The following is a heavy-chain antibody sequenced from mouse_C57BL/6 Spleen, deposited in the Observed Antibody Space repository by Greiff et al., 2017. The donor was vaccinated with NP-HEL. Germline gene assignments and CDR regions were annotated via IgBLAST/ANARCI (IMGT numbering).Heavy chain of an antibody. Sequence: VQLQQSGAELVRPGASVTLSCKASGYTFTDYEMHWVKQTPVHGLEWIGAIDPETGGTAYNQKFKGKAILTADKSSSTAYMELRSLTSEDSAVYYCTRSRFTTVVEWYFDVWGTGTTVTVSS. V-gene: IGHV1-15*01. CDR3: TRSRFTTVVEWYFDV. D-gene: IGHD1-1*01. J-gene: IGHJ1*03. CDR2: IDPETGGT. CDR1: GYTFTDYE.